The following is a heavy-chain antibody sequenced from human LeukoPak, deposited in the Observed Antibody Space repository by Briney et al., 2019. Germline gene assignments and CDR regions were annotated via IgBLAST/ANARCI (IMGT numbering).Heavy chain of an antibody. CDR3: ARDPQDVDTAMVTYRGWFDP. CDR1: GFTFSSYE. J-gene: IGHJ5*02. V-gene: IGHV3-48*03. Sequence: SGGSLRLSCAASGFTFSSYEMNWVRQAPGKGLEWVSYISSSGSTIYYADSVKGRFTISRDNAKNSLYLQMNSLRAEDTAVYYCARDPQDVDTAMVTYRGWFDPWGQGTLVTVSS. CDR2: ISSSGSTI. D-gene: IGHD5-18*01.